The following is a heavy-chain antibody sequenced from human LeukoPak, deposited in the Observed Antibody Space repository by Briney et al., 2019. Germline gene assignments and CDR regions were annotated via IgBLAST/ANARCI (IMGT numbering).Heavy chain of an antibody. V-gene: IGHV1-8*03. J-gene: IGHJ4*02. CDR3: TRDKPKSTMVRGVHGDY. Sequence: ASVKVSCKASGYTFTGYYMHWVRQATGQGLEWMGWMNPNSGRTGYAQNFQGRITITRNTSISTAYMELSSLRSEDTAVYYCTRDKPKSTMVRGVHGDYWGQGTLVTVSS. CDR1: GYTFTGYY. CDR2: MNPNSGRT. D-gene: IGHD3-10*01.